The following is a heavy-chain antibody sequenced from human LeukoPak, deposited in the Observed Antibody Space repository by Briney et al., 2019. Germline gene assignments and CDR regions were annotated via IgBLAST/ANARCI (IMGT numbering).Heavy chain of an antibody. Sequence: ASVKVSCKASGYTFTSYGISWVRQAPGQGLEWMGWISAYNGNTNYAQKLQGRVTMTTDTSTSTAYMELRSLRSDDTAVYYCARELYSYGLGGYYFDYWGQGTLVTVSS. J-gene: IGHJ4*02. CDR2: ISAYNGNT. V-gene: IGHV1-18*04. CDR1: GYTFTSYG. D-gene: IGHD5-18*01. CDR3: ARELYSYGLGGYYFDY.